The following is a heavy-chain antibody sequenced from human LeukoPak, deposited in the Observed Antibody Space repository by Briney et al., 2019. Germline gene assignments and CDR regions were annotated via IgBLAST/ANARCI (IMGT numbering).Heavy chain of an antibody. Sequence: ASVKVSCKASGYTFTGYYMHWVRQAPGQGLEWMGWINPNSGGTNYAQKFQGRVTMTRDTSTSTVYMELSSLRSEDTAVYYCARVIHDFWSGSDHAFDIWGQGTMVTVSS. J-gene: IGHJ3*02. CDR3: ARVIHDFWSGSDHAFDI. CDR2: INPNSGGT. D-gene: IGHD3-3*01. V-gene: IGHV1-2*02. CDR1: GYTFTGYY.